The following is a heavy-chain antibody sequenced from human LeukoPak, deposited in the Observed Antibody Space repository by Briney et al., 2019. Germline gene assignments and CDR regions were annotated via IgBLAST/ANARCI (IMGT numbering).Heavy chain of an antibody. CDR3: GGAATGTVGWFDP. J-gene: IGHJ5*02. Sequence: SETLSLTCTVSGDSVSSSSYYWGWIRQPPGEGLEWIGSIYYSGTTSYNPSLKSRVTISVDTSKNQFSLMLTSVTASDTAVYFCGGAATGTVGWFDPWGQGTLVTVSS. CDR1: GDSVSSSSYY. V-gene: IGHV4-39*01. D-gene: IGHD6-13*01. CDR2: IYYSGTT.